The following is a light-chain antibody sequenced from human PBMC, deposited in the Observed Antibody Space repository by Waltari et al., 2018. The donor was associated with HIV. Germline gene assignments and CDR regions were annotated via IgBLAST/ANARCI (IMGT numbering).Light chain of an antibody. CDR2: GAN. V-gene: IGLV3-19*01. CDR3: HSRDTNSDHYV. CDR1: SLRSFF. Sequence: SSELTQDPVVSVALGQTINITCQGDSLRSFFANWYQQRPGQAPVLVVYGANRRPSGIPDRFSASNSGNPSSLIISDSQAVDEADYYCHSRDTNSDHYVFGGGTRVIV. J-gene: IGLJ1*01.